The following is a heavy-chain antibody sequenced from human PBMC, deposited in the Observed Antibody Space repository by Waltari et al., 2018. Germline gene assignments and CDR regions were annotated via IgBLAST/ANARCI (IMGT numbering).Heavy chain of an antibody. CDR1: GYTIPELP. J-gene: IGHJ6*02. Sequence: QVQLVQSGAEVRKPGASVTASCKVSGYTIPELPLHWLRPPPGKGLAWVGGFDPEDGETIYAQKFQGRVTMTEDTSTDTAYMELSSLRSEDTAVYYCATHSGSYPRFYYYGMDVWGQGTTVTVSS. CDR2: FDPEDGET. D-gene: IGHD1-26*01. CDR3: ATHSGSYPRFYYYGMDV. V-gene: IGHV1-24*01.